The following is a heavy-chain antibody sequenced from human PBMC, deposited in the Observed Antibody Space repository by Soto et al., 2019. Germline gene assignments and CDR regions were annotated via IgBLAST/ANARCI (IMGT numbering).Heavy chain of an antibody. CDR3: AREYVGDKYNWFDP. J-gene: IGHJ5*02. CDR1: GYTFTSYG. Sequence: ASGKVSCKASGYTFTSYGISWVRQAPGQGLEWMGWISAYNGNTNYAQKLQGRVTMTTDTSTSTAYMELRSLRSDDTAVYYCAREYVGDKYNWFDPWGQGTLVTVSS. CDR2: ISAYNGNT. V-gene: IGHV1-18*01. D-gene: IGHD4-17*01.